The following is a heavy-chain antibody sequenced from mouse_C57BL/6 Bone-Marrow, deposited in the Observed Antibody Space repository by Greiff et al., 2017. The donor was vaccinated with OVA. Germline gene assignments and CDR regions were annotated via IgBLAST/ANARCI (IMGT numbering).Heavy chain of an antibody. V-gene: IGHV5-6*01. CDR3: ARHAYGSPYWYFDA. CDR1: GFTFSSYG. Sequence: EVQRVESGGDLVKPGGSLKLSCAASGFTFSSYGMSWVRQTPDKRLEWVATISSGGSYTYSPASVKGRFTISRDNAKNTLYLQMSSLKSEDTAMYYCARHAYGSPYWYFDAWGTGTTVTVSS. CDR2: ISSGGSYT. J-gene: IGHJ1*03. D-gene: IGHD1-1*01.